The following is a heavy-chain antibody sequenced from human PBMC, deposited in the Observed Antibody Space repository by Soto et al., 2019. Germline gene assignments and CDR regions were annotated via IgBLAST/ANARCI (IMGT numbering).Heavy chain of an antibody. CDR1: GFTFSSYA. D-gene: IGHD2-2*01. CDR3: AKDTDIVVVPALDP. CDR2: ISGSGGST. V-gene: IGHV3-23*01. J-gene: IGHJ5*02. Sequence: GGSLRLSCAASGFTFSSYAMSWVRQAPGKGLEWVSAISGSGGSTYYADSVKGRFTISRDNPKNTLYLQMNSLRAEDTAVYYCAKDTDIVVVPALDPWGQGTLVTVSS.